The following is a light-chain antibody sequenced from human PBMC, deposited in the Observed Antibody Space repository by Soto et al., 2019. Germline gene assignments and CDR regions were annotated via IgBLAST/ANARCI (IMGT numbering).Light chain of an antibody. J-gene: IGKJ2*01. CDR3: QQYSSSPYT. CDR1: QSVSSSF. CDR2: GAS. Sequence: EIVLTQSPGTLSLSPGERATLSCRASQSVSSSFLAWYQQKPGQAPRLLNYGASSTATGVPDRFSGSGSGTDFTLTISSLEPEDFAVYYCQQYSSSPYTFGQGTKLEIK. V-gene: IGKV3-20*01.